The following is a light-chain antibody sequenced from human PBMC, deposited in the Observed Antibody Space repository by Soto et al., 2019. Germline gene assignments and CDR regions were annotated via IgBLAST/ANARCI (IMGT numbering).Light chain of an antibody. CDR3: QQYNNWPPRT. CDR2: GAS. Sequence: EIVLTQSPATLSASPGERATLSCRASQSVSNNYLAWYQQKPGQAPRLLIYGASTRATGIPARFSGSGSGTEFTLTISSLQSEDFAVYYCQQYNNWPPRTFGQGTKVDIK. J-gene: IGKJ1*01. V-gene: IGKV3-15*01. CDR1: QSVSNN.